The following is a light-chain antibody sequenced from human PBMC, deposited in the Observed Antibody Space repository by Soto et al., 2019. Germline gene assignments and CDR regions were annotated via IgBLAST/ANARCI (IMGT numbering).Light chain of an antibody. CDR1: QYINTR. J-gene: IGKJ1*01. CDR3: HQRQSWPLT. Sequence: EIVLTQSPSTLSSFPGDRVTLSCRASQYINTRLAWYQHRPGQAPRLLIYQTSTRAAGIPARFSASGFGTDFTLTISDVQPEDFATYYCHQRQSWPLTFGQGTKVDI. V-gene: IGKV3-11*01. CDR2: QTS.